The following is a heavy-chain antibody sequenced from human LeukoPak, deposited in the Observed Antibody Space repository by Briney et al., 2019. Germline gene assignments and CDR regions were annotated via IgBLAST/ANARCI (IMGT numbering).Heavy chain of an antibody. CDR3: ARRRSDLNWYDP. CDR2: TYTSGSI. V-gene: IGHV4-4*07. D-gene: IGHD6-19*01. CDR1: GASITSYY. Sequence: PSETLSLTCTVSGASITSYYWSWIRQPAGKGLEWIGRTYTSGSINYNPSLKSRVTMSVDTSKNQFSLKLTSVTAADTAVYYCARRRSDLNWYDPWGQGTLVTVSS. J-gene: IGHJ5*02.